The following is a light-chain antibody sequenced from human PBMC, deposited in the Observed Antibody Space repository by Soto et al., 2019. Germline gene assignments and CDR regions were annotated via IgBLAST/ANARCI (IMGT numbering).Light chain of an antibody. Sequence: QSVLTQPPSVSGAPGQRVTISCTGSSSNIGAGYDVHWYEQLPGTDPKLLMYGNSNRPSGVPDRFSGSKSGTSASLAITGLQAEDEADYYCQSYDSSLSGVVFGGGTKLTVL. CDR1: SSNIGAGYD. CDR2: GNS. V-gene: IGLV1-40*01. J-gene: IGLJ2*01. CDR3: QSYDSSLSGVV.